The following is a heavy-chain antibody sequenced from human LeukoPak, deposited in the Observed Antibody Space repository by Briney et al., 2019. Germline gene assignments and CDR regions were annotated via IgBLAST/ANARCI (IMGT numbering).Heavy chain of an antibody. V-gene: IGHV3-7*01. Sequence: GWPLRLSCAASGFTFSSYWMSWVRQAPGKGLERVANIKQDGSEKYYVDSVKGRFTISRDNAKNSLYLQMNSLRAEDTAVYYCARDRANYYYYYGMDVWGQGTTVTVSS. CDR3: ARDRANYYYYYGMDV. J-gene: IGHJ6*02. CDR1: GFTFSSYW. CDR2: IKQDGSEK.